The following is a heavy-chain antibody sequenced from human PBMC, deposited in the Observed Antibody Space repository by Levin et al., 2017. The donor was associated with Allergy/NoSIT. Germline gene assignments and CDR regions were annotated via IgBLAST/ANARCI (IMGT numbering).Heavy chain of an antibody. D-gene: IGHD1-26*01. CDR3: AKDIGSSGSYPLDY. Sequence: SLKISCAASGFTFDDYAMHWVRQAPGKGLEWVSGISWNSGSIGYADSVKGRFTISRDNAKNSLYLQMNSLRAEDTALYYCAKDIGSSGSYPLDYWGQGTLVTVSS. CDR1: GFTFDDYA. J-gene: IGHJ4*02. V-gene: IGHV3-9*01. CDR2: ISWNSGSI.